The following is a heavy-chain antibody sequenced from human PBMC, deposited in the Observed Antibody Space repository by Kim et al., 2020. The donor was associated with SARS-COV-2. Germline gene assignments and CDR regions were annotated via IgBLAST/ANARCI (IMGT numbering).Heavy chain of an antibody. CDR3: ARSSTTVTSRFDF. J-gene: IGHJ4*02. D-gene: IGHD4-17*01. V-gene: IGHV4-39*01. Sequence: SSPSRKSRVTSSADTSKSQFSLKLTSVTAADTAVYYCARSSTTVTSRFDFWGQGILVTVSS.